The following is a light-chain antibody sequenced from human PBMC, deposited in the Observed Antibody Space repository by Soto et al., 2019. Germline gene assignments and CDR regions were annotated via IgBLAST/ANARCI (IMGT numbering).Light chain of an antibody. CDR1: HSVSSS. Sequence: EIVMTQSPATLSVSPGERATLFCRASHSVSSSLAWYQQKPGQAPRLLIHGASTRATGIPARFSGSGSGTDFTLTISSLQSEDFAVYYCQQYSVWRPQFGQGTKVEIK. J-gene: IGKJ1*01. CDR3: QQYSVWRPQ. V-gene: IGKV3-15*01. CDR2: GAS.